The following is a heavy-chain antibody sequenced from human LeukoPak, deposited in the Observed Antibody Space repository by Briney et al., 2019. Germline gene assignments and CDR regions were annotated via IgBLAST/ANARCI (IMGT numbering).Heavy chain of an antibody. CDR2: IKQDGSEK. CDR1: GFTVSSNY. V-gene: IGHV3-7*01. J-gene: IGHJ4*02. D-gene: IGHD5-18*01. CDR3: ARDRWGYSYGGD. Sequence: GGSLRLSCAASGFTVSSNYMSWVRQAPGKGLEWVANIKQDGSEKYYVDSVKGRLTISRDNAKNSLYLQMNSLRAEDTAVYYCARDRWGYSYGGDWGQGTLVTVSS.